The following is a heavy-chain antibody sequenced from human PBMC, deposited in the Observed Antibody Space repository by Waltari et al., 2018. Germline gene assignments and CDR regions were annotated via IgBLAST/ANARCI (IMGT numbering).Heavy chain of an antibody. Sequence: EVQLVESGGGLVQPGKSLRLSCVPSGFMFEDSDMHWVRQVPGKGLEWLSGISWNSNNIVYADSVKGRFTISRDNAENSLYLLMNNLRAEDTALYYCVRDAFGNTIGGVFDYWGQGTLLTVSS. CDR3: VRDAFGNTIGGVFDY. CDR1: GFMFEDSD. CDR2: ISWNSNNI. V-gene: IGHV3-9*01. J-gene: IGHJ4*02. D-gene: IGHD3-3*01.